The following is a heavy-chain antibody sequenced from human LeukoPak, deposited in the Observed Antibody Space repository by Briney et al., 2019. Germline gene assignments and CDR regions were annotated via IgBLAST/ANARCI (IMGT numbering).Heavy chain of an antibody. CDR1: GGTFSSYA. CDR3: ALINPMVRGVTDFDY. D-gene: IGHD3-10*01. J-gene: IGHJ4*02. Sequence: AASVKVSCKASGGTFSSYAISWVRQAPRQGLEWMGRIIPILGIANYAQKFQGRVTITADKSTSTAYMELSSLRSEDTAVYYCALINPMVRGVTDFDYWGQGTLVTISS. CDR2: IIPILGIA. V-gene: IGHV1-69*04.